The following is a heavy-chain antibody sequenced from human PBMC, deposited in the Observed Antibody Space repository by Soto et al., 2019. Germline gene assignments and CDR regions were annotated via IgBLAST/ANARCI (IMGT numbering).Heavy chain of an antibody. J-gene: IGHJ6*02. CDR3: ARGQHHFYAMAV. CDR1: GDSVSRISVA. D-gene: IGHD1-1*01. Sequence: QVQLQQSGPGLVKPSQTLSLTCAISGDSVSRISVAWNWIRQSPSRGLEWLGRASYTSKWFTEYAVSVESRITSRPDTVKNQVTLQRNSVTPEDTAVYYCARGQHHFYAMAVWGQGTTVTVSS. CDR2: ASYTSKWFT. V-gene: IGHV6-1*01.